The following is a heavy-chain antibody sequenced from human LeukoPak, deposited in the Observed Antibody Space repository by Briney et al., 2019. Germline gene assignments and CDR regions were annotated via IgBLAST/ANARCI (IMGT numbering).Heavy chain of an antibody. CDR2: INHRGNT. D-gene: IGHD1-26*01. CDR3: ARVPESVGINYFDS. J-gene: IGHJ4*02. CDR1: GGSFSGNF. V-gene: IGHV4-34*01. Sequence: PSETLSLTCAVYGGSFSGNFWSWVRQPPGKGLEWIGEINHRGNTNYNPSLKSRVTISVDTSKSQFSLRLSSVTAADTAVYYCARVPESVGINYFDSWGQGTQVTVSS.